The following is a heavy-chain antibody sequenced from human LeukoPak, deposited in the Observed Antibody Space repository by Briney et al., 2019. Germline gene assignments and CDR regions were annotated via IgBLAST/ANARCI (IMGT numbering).Heavy chain of an antibody. Sequence: GGSLRLSCAASGFTFSSYAMSWVRQAPGKGLEWVSAISGSGGSTYYADSVKGRFTISRDDSKNTLYLQMNSLRAEDTAVYYCAKDDIVATIVYWGQGTLVTVSS. CDR3: AKDDIVATIVY. V-gene: IGHV3-23*01. CDR2: ISGSGGST. D-gene: IGHD5-12*01. CDR1: GFTFSSYA. J-gene: IGHJ4*02.